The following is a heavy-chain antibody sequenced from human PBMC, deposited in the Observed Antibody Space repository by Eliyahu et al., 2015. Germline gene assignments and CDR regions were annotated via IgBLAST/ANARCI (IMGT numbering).Heavy chain of an antibody. CDR2: KSYDGSNK. D-gene: IGHD6-19*01. CDR1: GFXFXSYT. Sequence: QVQLVESGGGVVQPGRSLRLSXXASGFXFXSYTMPWVRQAPGKGLEWVAVKSYDGSNKYYADSVKGRFTISRDNSKNTLYLQMNSLRAEDTALYYCARATITIPHWLLPGDYWGQGTLVTVSS. CDR3: ARATITIPHWLLPGDY. J-gene: IGHJ4*02. V-gene: IGHV3-30-3*01.